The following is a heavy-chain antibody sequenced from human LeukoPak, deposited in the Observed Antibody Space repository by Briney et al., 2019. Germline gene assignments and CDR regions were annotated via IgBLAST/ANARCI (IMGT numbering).Heavy chain of an antibody. Sequence: GGSLRLSCAASGFTFSSDAMSWVRQAPGRGREWVSAISGSGGSTYYADSVKGRFTISRDNSKNTLYLQMNRLRAEDTAVYYCAKQVPLACDYWGQGTLVTVSS. CDR2: ISGSGGST. J-gene: IGHJ4*02. V-gene: IGHV3-23*01. CDR3: AKQVPLACDY. CDR1: GFTFSSDA.